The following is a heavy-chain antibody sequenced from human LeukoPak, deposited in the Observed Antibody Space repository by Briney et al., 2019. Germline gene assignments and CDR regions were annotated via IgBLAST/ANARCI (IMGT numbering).Heavy chain of an antibody. J-gene: IGHJ4*02. V-gene: IGHV1-46*01. CDR1: GYTFTSYY. D-gene: IGHD3-3*01. Sequence: ASVKVSCKASGYTFTSYYMHWVRQAPGQGLEWMGIINPSGGSTSYAQKFQGRVTMTRDTSTSTVYMELSSLRSEDTAVYYRARDGSITTFGVVNNFDYWGQGTLVTVSS. CDR2: INPSGGST. CDR3: ARDGSITTFGVVNNFDY.